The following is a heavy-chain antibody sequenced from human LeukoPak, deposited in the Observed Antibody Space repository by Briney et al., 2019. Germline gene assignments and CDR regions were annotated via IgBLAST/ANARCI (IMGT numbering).Heavy chain of an antibody. V-gene: IGHV1-46*01. CDR3: ARGLRGGDGLYYSDY. CDR1: GYPFTTYY. D-gene: IGHD2-21*02. J-gene: IGHJ4*02. Sequence: ASVKVSCKASGYPFTTYYVHWVRQAPGQGPEWMGIINPSGGSTNYAQNFQGRVTMTRDTSTTTVYMELSTLRSEDTAVYYCARGLRGGDGLYYSDYWGQGTLVTVSS. CDR2: INPSGGST.